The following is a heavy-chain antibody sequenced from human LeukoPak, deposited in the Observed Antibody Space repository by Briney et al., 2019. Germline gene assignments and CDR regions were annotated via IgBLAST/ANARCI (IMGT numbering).Heavy chain of an antibody. J-gene: IGHJ4*02. CDR3: ARRWELYYFDY. D-gene: IGHD1-26*01. CDR1: GYSFTTYW. CDR2: IYPGDSDT. V-gene: IGHV5-51*01. Sequence: GESLKISCRGSGYSFTTYWIGWVRQMPGKGLGWMGIIYPGDSDTRYSPSFQGQVTISADKSISTAYLQWSSLKASDTAMYYCARRWELYYFDYWGQGTLVTVSS.